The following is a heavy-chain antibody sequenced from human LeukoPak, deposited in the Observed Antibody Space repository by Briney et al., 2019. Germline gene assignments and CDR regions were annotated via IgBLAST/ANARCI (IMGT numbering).Heavy chain of an antibody. J-gene: IGHJ5*02. CDR1: GFTFSSYS. V-gene: IGHV3-21*01. D-gene: IGHD2-2*01. CDR2: ISSSSSYI. CDR3: ARDQGGVVVPAAITLEWFDP. Sequence: KPGGSLRPSCAASGFTFSSYSMNWVRQAPGKGLEWVSSISSSSSYIYYADSVKGRFTISRYNAKNSLYLQMNSLRAEDTAVYYCARDQGGVVVPAAITLEWFDPWGQGASVTVSS.